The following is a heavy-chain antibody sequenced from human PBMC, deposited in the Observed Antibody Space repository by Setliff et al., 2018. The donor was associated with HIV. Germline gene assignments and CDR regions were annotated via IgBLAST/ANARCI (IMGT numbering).Heavy chain of an antibody. J-gene: IGHJ5*02. D-gene: IGHD3-10*01. CDR2: IVVGSGNT. Sequence: SVKVSCKASGFTFTSSAMQWVRQARGQRLEWIGWIVVGSGNTNYAQKFQERVTITRDMSTSTAYMELSSLRSEDTTVYYCAADLGAVLWFGEFGFDPWGQGTLVTVSS. V-gene: IGHV1-58*02. CDR1: GFTFTSSA. CDR3: AADLGAVLWFGEFGFDP.